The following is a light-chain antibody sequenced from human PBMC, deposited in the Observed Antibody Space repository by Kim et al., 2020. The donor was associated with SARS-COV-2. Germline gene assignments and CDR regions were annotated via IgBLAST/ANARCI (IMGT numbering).Light chain of an antibody. CDR1: SCDVGSYNF. J-gene: IGLJ2*01. V-gene: IGLV2-14*04. CDR3: TSYTTFSTHL. CDR2: DVS. Sequence: QSLTITCTGTSCDVGSYNFVAWYQQHPGKAPNLMFFDVSNRPSGGSNRFSCSKSGNTASLNVSELQTEDEANYYCTSYTTFSTHLFGGGTQLTVL.